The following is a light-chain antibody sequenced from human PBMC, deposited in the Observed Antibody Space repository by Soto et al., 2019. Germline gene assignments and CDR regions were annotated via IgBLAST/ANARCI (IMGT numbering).Light chain of an antibody. CDR2: GAS. Sequence: DIQMTQSPSSLSASVGDRVSITCRASQSISSFLNWYQQKPGKAPQLLIYGASNLQGGVPSRFSGSGSGTEFALTISSLQPEYFATYSCQQSYSTPAFTFGPGTKMDVK. J-gene: IGKJ3*01. CDR1: QSISSF. CDR3: QQSYSTPAFT. V-gene: IGKV1-39*01.